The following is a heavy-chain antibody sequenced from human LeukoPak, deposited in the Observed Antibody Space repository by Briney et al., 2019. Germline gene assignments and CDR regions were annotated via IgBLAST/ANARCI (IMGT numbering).Heavy chain of an antibody. Sequence: ASVKVSCKASGGTLSSYAISWVRQAPGQGLEWMGGIIPIFGTANYAQKFQGRVTITADESTSTAYMELSSLRSEDTAVYYCARAVVPAASLYYYYYYMDVWGKGTTVTVSS. V-gene: IGHV1-69*13. CDR3: ARAVVPAASLYYYYYYMDV. CDR1: GGTLSSYA. J-gene: IGHJ6*03. D-gene: IGHD2-2*01. CDR2: IIPIFGTA.